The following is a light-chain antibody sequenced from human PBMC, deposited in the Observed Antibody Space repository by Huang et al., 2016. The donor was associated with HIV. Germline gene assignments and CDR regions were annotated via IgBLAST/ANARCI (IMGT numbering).Light chain of an antibody. J-gene: IGKJ1*01. CDR2: DAS. CDR3: QQRSNWPPTT. Sequence: EVVLTQSPATLYLSPGERATLSCRASQSISRYLSWYQHKPGQAPRLLMYDASNRATGIPARFSGSGSGTDFTLTISGLEPEDFAVYYCQQRSNWPPTTFGQGTKVEIK. V-gene: IGKV3-11*01. CDR1: QSISRY.